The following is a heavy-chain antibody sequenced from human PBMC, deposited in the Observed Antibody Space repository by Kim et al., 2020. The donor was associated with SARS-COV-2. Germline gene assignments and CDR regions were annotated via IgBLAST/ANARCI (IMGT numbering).Heavy chain of an antibody. CDR1: GGSISSGGYY. Sequence: SETLSLTCTVSGGSISSGGYYWSWIRQHPGKGLEWIGYIYYSGSTYYNPSLKSRVTISVDTSKNQFSLKLSSVTAADTAVYYCARDRDSSGSDYWGQGTPVTVSS. V-gene: IGHV4-31*03. CDR3: ARDRDSSGSDY. J-gene: IGHJ4*02. CDR2: IYYSGST. D-gene: IGHD3-22*01.